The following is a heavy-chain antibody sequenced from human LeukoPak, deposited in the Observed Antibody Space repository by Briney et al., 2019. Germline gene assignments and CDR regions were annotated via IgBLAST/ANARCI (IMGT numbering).Heavy chain of an antibody. Sequence: GGSQRLSCSASGFTFSSYAMHWVRQAPGKGLEYVSAISSNGGSTYYADSVKGRFTISRDNSKNTLYPQMSSLRAEDTAVYYCRVTMIVVVITHDAFDIWGQGTMVTVSS. J-gene: IGHJ3*02. CDR2: ISSNGGST. V-gene: IGHV3-64D*06. D-gene: IGHD3-22*01. CDR3: RVTMIVVVITHDAFDI. CDR1: GFTFSSYA.